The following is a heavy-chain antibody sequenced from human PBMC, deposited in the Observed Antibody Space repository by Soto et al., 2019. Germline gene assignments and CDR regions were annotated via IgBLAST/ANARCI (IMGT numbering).Heavy chain of an antibody. CDR3: ARGLYYYDSSGYWGY. CDR1: GFTFSSYS. D-gene: IGHD3-22*01. CDR2: ISSSSSTI. V-gene: IGHV3-48*02. Sequence: EVQLVESGGGLVQPGGSLRHSCAASGFTFSSYSMNWVRQAPGKGLEWVSYISSSSSTIYYAYSVKGRFTISRDNAKNSLYLPMNSLRDEDTAVYYCARGLYYYDSSGYWGYWGQGTLVTVSS. J-gene: IGHJ4*02.